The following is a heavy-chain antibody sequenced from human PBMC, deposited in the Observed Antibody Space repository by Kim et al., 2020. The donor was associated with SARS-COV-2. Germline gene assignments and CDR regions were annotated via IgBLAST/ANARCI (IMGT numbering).Heavy chain of an antibody. Sequence: SETLSLTCTVSGGSISSGGYYWSWIRQHPGKGLEWIGYIYYSGSTYYNPSLKSRVTISVDTSKNQFSLTLSSVTAADTAVYYCAGQEGVIQPGRYTIVGGMDVWGQGTTVTVSS. CDR2: IYYSGST. CDR3: AGQEGVIQPGRYTIVGGMDV. V-gene: IGHV4-31*03. CDR1: GGSISSGGYY. J-gene: IGHJ6*02. D-gene: IGHD3-16*02.